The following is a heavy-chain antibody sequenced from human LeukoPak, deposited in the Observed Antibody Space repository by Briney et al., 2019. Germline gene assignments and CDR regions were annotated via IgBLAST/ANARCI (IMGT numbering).Heavy chain of an antibody. D-gene: IGHD1-1*01. Sequence: GGSLRLSCAASGFTLNNYWIHWVRQVPGKGLVWVSRINNDGSSASYVDSVKGRFTISRDNAKNTLFLQMNSLRAEDTAVYYCARRGTGHGMDVWGQGTTVIVSS. CDR2: INNDGSSA. CDR1: GFTLNNYW. CDR3: ARRGTGHGMDV. J-gene: IGHJ6*02. V-gene: IGHV3-74*01.